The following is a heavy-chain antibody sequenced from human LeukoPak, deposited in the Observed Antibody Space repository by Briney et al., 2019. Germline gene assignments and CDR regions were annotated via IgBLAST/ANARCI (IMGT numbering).Heavy chain of an antibody. D-gene: IGHD3-10*01. CDR1: GFTFSRYA. CDR3: AKDPLLWFGEYPPFDP. J-gene: IGHJ5*02. CDR2: IAFDGNKK. Sequence: GGSLRLSCAASGFTFSRYAMHWLRQAPGKWPEWVAVIAFDGNKKYYADSVKGRFTISRDNSRNTLFLQMNSLRAEDTAVYYCAKDPLLWFGEYPPFDPWGQGTLVTVSS. V-gene: IGHV3-30*04.